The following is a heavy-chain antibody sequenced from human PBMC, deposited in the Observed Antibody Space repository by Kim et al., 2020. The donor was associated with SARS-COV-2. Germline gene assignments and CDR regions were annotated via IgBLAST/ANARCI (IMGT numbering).Heavy chain of an antibody. J-gene: IGHJ4*02. D-gene: IGHD6-13*01. CDR2: MNPNSGNT. Sequence: ASVKISCKASGYTFTSYDINWVRQATGQGLEWMGWMNPNSGNTGYAQKFQGRVTMTKNTSISTAYMELSSLRSEDTAVYYCARGTYSSSPWFDYWGQGTLVTVSS. CDR3: ARGTYSSSPWFDY. V-gene: IGHV1-8*01. CDR1: GYTFTSYD.